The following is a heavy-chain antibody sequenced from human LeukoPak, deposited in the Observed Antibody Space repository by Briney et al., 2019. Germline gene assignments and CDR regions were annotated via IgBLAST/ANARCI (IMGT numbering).Heavy chain of an antibody. CDR2: VYTGGST. V-gene: IGHV3-53*01. Sequence: GGSLRLSCAASGFTVSSNYMTWVRQAPGKGLEWVSVVYTGGSTYSADSLKGRFTISRDNSKNTLYLQMNSLRAEDTAVYYCAGGLAAAGLYFDYWGQGTLVTVSS. CDR3: AGGLAAAGLYFDY. CDR1: GFTVSSNY. D-gene: IGHD6-13*01. J-gene: IGHJ4*02.